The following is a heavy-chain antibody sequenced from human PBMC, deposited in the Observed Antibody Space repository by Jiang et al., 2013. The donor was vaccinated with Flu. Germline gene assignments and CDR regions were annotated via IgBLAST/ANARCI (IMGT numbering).Heavy chain of an antibody. V-gene: IGHV1-69*01. CDR2: TT. J-gene: IGHJ2*01. D-gene: IGHD1-26*01. Sequence: TTNYEQKFGDRVTISADESTSTFYMELSSLRSEDTAVYYCARDSSSEAYPLLLYYFDLWGRGTLVTVSS. CDR3: ARDSSSEAYPLLLYYFDL.